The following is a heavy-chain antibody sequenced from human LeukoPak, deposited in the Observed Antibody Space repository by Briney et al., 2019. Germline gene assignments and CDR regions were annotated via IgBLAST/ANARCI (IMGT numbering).Heavy chain of an antibody. CDR2: INPNSGGT. CDR1: GYTFTGYY. J-gene: IGHJ4*02. V-gene: IGHV1-2*02. D-gene: IGHD3-22*01. Sequence: ASVKVSCKASGYTFTGYYMQWVRQAPGQGLEWMGWINPNSGGTNYAQKFQGRITMTRDTSISTAYMGLNRLTSDDTAVYYCASVRSSASYHDAFDYWGQGTQVTVSS. CDR3: ASVRSSASYHDAFDY.